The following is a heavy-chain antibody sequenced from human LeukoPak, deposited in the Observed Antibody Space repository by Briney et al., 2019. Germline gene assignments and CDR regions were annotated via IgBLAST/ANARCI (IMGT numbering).Heavy chain of an antibody. Sequence: GGSLRLSCAVSGFTFSSNVMIRVRQAPGKGLEWVSIIPASGGSTYYADSVKGRFTISRDNSKNSLYLQMNSLRAEDTAVYYCAKDGNPYTALYYFDYWGQGTLVTVSS. V-gene: IGHV3-23*01. CDR2: IPASGGST. D-gene: IGHD2-21*02. CDR3: AKDGNPYTALYYFDY. CDR1: GFTFSSNV. J-gene: IGHJ4*02.